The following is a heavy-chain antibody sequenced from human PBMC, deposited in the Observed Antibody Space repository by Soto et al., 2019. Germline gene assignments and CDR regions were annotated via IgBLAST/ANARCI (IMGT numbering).Heavy chain of an antibody. CDR3: AKDRQGSGPDFDL. CDR1: GNTVQNDD. J-gene: IGHJ2*01. CDR2: ISGSGGT. Sequence: GVLQGRSCVASGNTVQNDDMRWVRQAPGKGLEWVAGISGSGGTFDANSVRGRFTISKDDSKSTLYLQMNSLRVEDTALYYCAKDRQGSGPDFDLWGRGTLVTVSS. V-gene: IGHV3-23*01. D-gene: IGHD3-10*01.